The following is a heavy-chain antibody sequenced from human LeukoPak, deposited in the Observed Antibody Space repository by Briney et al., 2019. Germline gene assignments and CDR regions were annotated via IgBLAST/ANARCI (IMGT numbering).Heavy chain of an antibody. CDR2: IYYSGST. CDR3: ARGLSVSNGGYYYYGVDV. J-gene: IGHJ6*02. Sequence: PSETLSLTCTVSGGSISSSSYYWGWIRQPPGKGLEWIGYIYYSGSTNYNPSLKSRVTISVDTSKNQFSLKLNSVTAADTAVYYCARGLSVSNGGYYYYGVDVWGQGTTVTVSS. V-gene: IGHV4-61*05. D-gene: IGHD2-8*01. CDR1: GGSISSSSYY.